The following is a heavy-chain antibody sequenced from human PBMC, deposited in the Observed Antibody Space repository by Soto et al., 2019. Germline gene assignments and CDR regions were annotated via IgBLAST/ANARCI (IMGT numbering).Heavy chain of an antibody. V-gene: IGHV3-23*01. CDR1: GFTFSSYW. CDR2: ISATGGST. J-gene: IGHJ4*02. Sequence: PGGSLRLSCAASGFTFSSYWMNWVRQAPGKGLEWVATISATGGSTYYADSVKGRFTISRDNSKNTLYLQMNGLRVEDTAVYYCAKDRLAGNFDYWGQGTQVTVSS. CDR3: AKDRLAGNFDY.